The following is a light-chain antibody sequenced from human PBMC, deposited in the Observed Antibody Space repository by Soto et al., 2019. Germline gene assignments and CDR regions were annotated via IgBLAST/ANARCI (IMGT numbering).Light chain of an antibody. Sequence: QSVLTQPPSVSGAPGQRVTVSCTGSNSNIGARYDVHWYQKLPGAAPKLIIYANTNRPSGVPDRFSGSKSGTSASLAITGLQAADEADYYCQSYDSSLNSYVFGSGTKLTVL. J-gene: IGLJ1*01. V-gene: IGLV1-40*01. CDR1: NSNIGARYD. CDR2: ANT. CDR3: QSYDSSLNSYV.